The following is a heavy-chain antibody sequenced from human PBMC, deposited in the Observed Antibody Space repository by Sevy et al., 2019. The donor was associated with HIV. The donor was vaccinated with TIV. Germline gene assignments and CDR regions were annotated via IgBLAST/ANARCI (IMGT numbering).Heavy chain of an antibody. CDR2: ISSSGSTI. CDR1: GFTFSDYY. D-gene: IGHD5-18*01. CDR3: ARALASMARGYSYGYSGMDV. Sequence: GGSLRLSCAASGFTFSDYYMSWIRQAPGKGLEWVSYISSSGSTIYYADSVKGRFTISRDNAKNSMYLQMNSLRAEDTAVDYCARALASMARGYSYGYSGMDVWGQGTTVTVSS. J-gene: IGHJ6*02. V-gene: IGHV3-11*01.